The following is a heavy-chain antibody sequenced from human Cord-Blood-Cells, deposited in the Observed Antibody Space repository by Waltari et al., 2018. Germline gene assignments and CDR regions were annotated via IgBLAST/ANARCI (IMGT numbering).Heavy chain of an antibody. V-gene: IGHV4-34*01. D-gene: IGHD3-16*01. CDR1: GGSFSGYY. CDR3: ARVYYDYVYGMDV. CDR2: INHRGST. J-gene: IGHJ6*02. Sequence: QVQLQQWGAGLLKPSETLSLTCAVYGGSFSGYYWSWIRQPPGKGLGWIGEINHRGSTNYHPSLKSRVTISVDTSKNQFSLKLSAVTAADTAVYYCARVYYDYVYGMDVWGQGTTVTVSS.